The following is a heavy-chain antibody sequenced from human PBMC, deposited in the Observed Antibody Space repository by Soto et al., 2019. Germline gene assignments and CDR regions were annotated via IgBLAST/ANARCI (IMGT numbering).Heavy chain of an antibody. Sequence: PGGSLRLSCAASGFTFSSHTMHWVRQAPGKGLEWVALISHDGNIKFYADSVKGRFTISRDNSKNTLYLQMSSLRTEDTSLYYCASTQFLIIVAIRNYWTQGTLVTVSS. CDR2: ISHDGNIK. V-gene: IGHV3-30-3*01. J-gene: IGHJ4*02. CDR3: ASTQFLIIVAIRNY. D-gene: IGHD3-22*01. CDR1: GFTFSSHT.